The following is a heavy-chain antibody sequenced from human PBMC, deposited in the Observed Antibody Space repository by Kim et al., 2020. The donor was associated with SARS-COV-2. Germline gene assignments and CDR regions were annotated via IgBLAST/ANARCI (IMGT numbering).Heavy chain of an antibody. J-gene: IGHJ6*02. V-gene: IGHV3-9*01. CDR3: AKEAAAGIWGDYYYYGMDV. Sequence: GGSLRLSCAASGFTFGDYAMHWVRQAPGKGLEWVSGIRWNSGSIGYADSVKGRFTISRDNAKNSLYLQMNSLRAEDTALYYCAKEAAAGIWGDYYYYGMDVGGQGTTVTVSS. CDR1: GFTFGDYA. D-gene: IGHD6-13*01. CDR2: IRWNSGSI.